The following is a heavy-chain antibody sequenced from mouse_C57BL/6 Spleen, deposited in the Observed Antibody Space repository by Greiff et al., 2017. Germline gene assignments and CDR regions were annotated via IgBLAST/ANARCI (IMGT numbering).Heavy chain of an antibody. CDR3: TIYSRPY. V-gene: IGHV1-15*01. CDR2: IDPETGGT. CDR1: GYTFTDYE. Sequence: VHLVESGAELVRPGASVTLSCKASGYTFTDYEMHWVKQTPLHGLEWIGAIDPETGGTAYNQKFKGKAILTAAKSSSTAYMELRSLTSEDSAVYYCTIYSRPYWGQGTLVTVSA. J-gene: IGHJ3*01. D-gene: IGHD2-5*01.